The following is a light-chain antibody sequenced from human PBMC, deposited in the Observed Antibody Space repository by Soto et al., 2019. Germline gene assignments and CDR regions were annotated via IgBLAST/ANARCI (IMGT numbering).Light chain of an antibody. V-gene: IGLV6-57*01. CDR1: SGGIASNF. CDR3: QSYDDNTVV. Sequence: NFMLTQPHSLSEAPGKTVTISCTRSSGGIASNFVQWYQQRPGSYPTTVIYEDDQRPSGVPDRFSGSIDSSSNTASLTISGLKTEDEADYFCQSYDDNTVVYGGGTKLTVL. CDR2: EDD. J-gene: IGLJ2*01.